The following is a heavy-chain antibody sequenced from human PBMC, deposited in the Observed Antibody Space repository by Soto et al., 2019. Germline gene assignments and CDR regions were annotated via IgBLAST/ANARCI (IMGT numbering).Heavy chain of an antibody. J-gene: IGHJ5*01. CDR1: GFTFTDYY. V-gene: IGHV3-11*01. CDR2: INGRGTTK. Sequence: QVQLVESGGGLVKPGGSLRLSCAASGFTFTDYYMSWVRQAPGKGLEWVSYINGRGTTKYYADSVKGRFTTSRDNAQNSVFLQMNSLRAEDTAVYYCARLGLFDYWGHGTRVTVSA. CDR3: ARLGLFDY.